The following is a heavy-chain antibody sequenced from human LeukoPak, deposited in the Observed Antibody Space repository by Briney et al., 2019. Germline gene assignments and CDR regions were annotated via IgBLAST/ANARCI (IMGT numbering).Heavy chain of an antibody. CDR2: IKQGGSEK. Sequence: GGSLRLSCAASGFTFSSYAMSWVRQAPGKGLEWVTNIKQGGSEKHYVDSVKGRFTISRDNAKNSLYLQMNSLRAEDTAVYYCARPGVGDAFDIWGQGTMVTVSS. J-gene: IGHJ3*02. V-gene: IGHV3-7*01. D-gene: IGHD3-3*01. CDR3: ARPGVGDAFDI. CDR1: GFTFSSYA.